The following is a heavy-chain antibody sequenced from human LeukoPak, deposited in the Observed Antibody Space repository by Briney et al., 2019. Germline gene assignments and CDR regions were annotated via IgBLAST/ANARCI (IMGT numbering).Heavy chain of an antibody. CDR2: ISNGGSTI. Sequence: GGSLRLSCAASGFMFGNAEMNWVRQAPGKGLEWISYISNGGSTIYYVDSVKGRFTIARDNAKNSLSLQMNSLRVEDTAVYYCARHDTGDAFDYWGQGALVTVSS. CDR3: ARHDTGDAFDY. J-gene: IGHJ4*02. CDR1: GFMFGNAE. V-gene: IGHV3-48*03. D-gene: IGHD2-21*01.